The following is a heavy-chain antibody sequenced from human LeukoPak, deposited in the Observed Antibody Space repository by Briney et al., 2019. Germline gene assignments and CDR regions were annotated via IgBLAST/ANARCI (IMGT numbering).Heavy chain of an antibody. CDR2: IYYSGST. CDR3: ARDRPGYFDY. D-gene: IGHD1-14*01. J-gene: IGHJ4*02. CDR1: GVSISSGDYY. Sequence: PSETLSLTCIVSGVSISSGDYYWSWIRQPPGKGLEWIGYIYYSGSTYYNPSLKSRVTISVDTSKNQFSLKLSSVTAADTAVYYCARDRPGYFDYWGQGTLVTVSS. V-gene: IGHV4-30-4*08.